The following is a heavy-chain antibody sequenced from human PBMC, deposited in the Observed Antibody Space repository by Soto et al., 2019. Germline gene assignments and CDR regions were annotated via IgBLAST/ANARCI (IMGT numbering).Heavy chain of an antibody. J-gene: IGHJ4*02. CDR2: ISYDGSNK. V-gene: IGHV3-30*18. CDR1: GFTFSSYG. D-gene: IGHD2-8*01. CDR3: AKPRTACTNGVCYNYFDY. Sequence: PVGSLRLCCAASGFTFSSYGMHWVRQAPGKGLEWVAVISYDGSNKYYADSVKGRFTISRDNSKNTLYLQMNSLSAEDTAVYYCAKPRTACTNGVCYNYFDYWGQGTLGTVSS.